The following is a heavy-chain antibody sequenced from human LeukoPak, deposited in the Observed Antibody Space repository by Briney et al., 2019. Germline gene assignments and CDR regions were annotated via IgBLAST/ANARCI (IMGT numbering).Heavy chain of an antibody. D-gene: IGHD6-19*01. CDR3: ARVELYASGWFGSLDS. J-gene: IGHJ4*02. CDR1: GFTFSSYG. Sequence: GGSLRLSCAASGFTFSSYGMHWVRQAPGKGLEWVAVISYDGSNKYYADSVKGRFTISRDNSKNTLYLQMNTLRTEDTAVYYCARVELYASGWFGSLDSWGQGALVTVSS. V-gene: IGHV3-30*03. CDR2: ISYDGSNK.